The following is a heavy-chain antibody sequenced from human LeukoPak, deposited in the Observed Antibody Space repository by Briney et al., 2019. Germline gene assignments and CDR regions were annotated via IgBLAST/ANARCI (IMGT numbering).Heavy chain of an antibody. V-gene: IGHV3-53*01. CDR2: FYSGGDT. D-gene: IGHD3-9*01. J-gene: IGHJ4*02. CDR1: GFTVSSNH. Sequence: GGSLRLSCAVSGFTVSSNHMSWVRQAPGKGLEWVSVFYSGGDTHYADSVKGRFTISRDNSKNTLYLQMNSLRAEDTAVYYCARDYDILTGFPRGGFDYWGQGTLVTVSS. CDR3: ARDYDILTGFPRGGFDY.